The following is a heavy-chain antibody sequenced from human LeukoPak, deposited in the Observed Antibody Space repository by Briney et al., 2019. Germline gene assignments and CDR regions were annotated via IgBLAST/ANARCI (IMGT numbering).Heavy chain of an antibody. D-gene: IGHD5-18*01. V-gene: IGHV4-59*13. Sequence: PSETLSLTCTAPGGPISSYYWSWIRQPPGKGLEWIGYIYYSGSTNYNPSLKSRVTISVDTSKNQFSLKLSSVTAADTAVYYCASVRKGYSYGPSDYWGQGTLVTVSS. J-gene: IGHJ4*02. CDR2: IYYSGST. CDR1: GGPISSYY. CDR3: ASVRKGYSYGPSDY.